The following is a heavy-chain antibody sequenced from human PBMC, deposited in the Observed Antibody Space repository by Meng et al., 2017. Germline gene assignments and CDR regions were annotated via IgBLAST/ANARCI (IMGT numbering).Heavy chain of an antibody. V-gene: IGHV1-18*01. CDR1: GYTFTSYG. D-gene: IGHD6-13*01. CDR2: TSAYNGNT. CDR3: ARRSQGLGYSSSWMYYYYYGMDV. Sequence: ASVKVSCKASGYTFTSYGISWVRQAPGQGLEWMGWTSAYNGNTNYAQKLQGRVTMTTDTSTSTAYMELRSLRSDDTAVYYCARRSQGLGYSSSWMYYYYYGMDVWGQGTTVTVSS. J-gene: IGHJ6*02.